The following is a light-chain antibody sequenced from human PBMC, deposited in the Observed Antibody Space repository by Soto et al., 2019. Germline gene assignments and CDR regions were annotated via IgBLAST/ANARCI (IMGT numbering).Light chain of an antibody. CDR3: QQSFVTPRT. CDR1: QRISSY. V-gene: IGKV1-39*01. J-gene: IGKJ1*01. CDR2: DAT. Sequence: DSQMTQFPSSLSESVGDRVTITCRASQRISSYLNRYQHKPGKAPNLLIHDATTLQTGVPSRFSGSGSGTDFTLTISSLQPEDFATYYCQQSFVTPRTLGQGTKVDIK.